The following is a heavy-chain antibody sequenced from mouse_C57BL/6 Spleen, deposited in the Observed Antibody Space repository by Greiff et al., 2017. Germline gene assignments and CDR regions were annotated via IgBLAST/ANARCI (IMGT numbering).Heavy chain of an antibody. CDR3: ARVFGNYGYYAMDY. CDR2: IYYSGTI. Sequence: EVQLQESGPGLVKPSQTVFLTCTVTGISITTGNYRWSWIRQFPGNKLEWIGYIYYSGTITYNPSLTSRTTITSDTPKNQFFLEMNSLTAEDTATYYCARVFGNYGYYAMDYWGQGTSVTVSS. J-gene: IGHJ4*01. D-gene: IGHD2-1*01. V-gene: IGHV3-5*01. CDR1: GISITTGNYR.